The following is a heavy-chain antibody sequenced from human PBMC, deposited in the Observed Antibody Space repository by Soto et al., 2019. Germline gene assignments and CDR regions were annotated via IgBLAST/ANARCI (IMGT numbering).Heavy chain of an antibody. V-gene: IGHV1-69*13. J-gene: IGHJ3*02. Sequence: SVKVSCKASGGTFSSYAISWVRQAPGQGLEWMGGIIPIFGTANYAQKFQGRVTITADESTSTAYMELSSLRSEDTAVYYCARDYSSNDAFDIWGQGTMVTVSS. CDR2: IIPIFGTA. CDR1: GGTFSSYA. CDR3: ARDYSSNDAFDI. D-gene: IGHD6-13*01.